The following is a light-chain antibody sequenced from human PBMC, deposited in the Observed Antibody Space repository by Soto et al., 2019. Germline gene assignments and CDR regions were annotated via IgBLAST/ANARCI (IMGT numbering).Light chain of an antibody. Sequence: QSVLTQPPSVSGAPGQRVTISCTGSSSNIVAGYDVHWYQQLPGTAPKLLIYGNSNRPSGVPDRFSGSKSGTSASRAITGLQAEDEADYYCQSYDSSLSGWVFGGGTKLTVL. CDR1: SSNIVAGYD. V-gene: IGLV1-40*01. CDR3: QSYDSSLSGWV. J-gene: IGLJ3*02. CDR2: GNS.